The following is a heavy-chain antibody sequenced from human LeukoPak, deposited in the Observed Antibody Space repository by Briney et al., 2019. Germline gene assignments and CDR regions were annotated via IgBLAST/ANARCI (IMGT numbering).Heavy chain of an antibody. CDR2: IYYSGRT. J-gene: IGHJ5*02. CDR3: ARVEAGQQLVGYNWFDP. V-gene: IGHV4-59*08. Sequence: SETLSLTCTVSGGSINSYYWSWIRQPPGKGLEWIGYIYYSGRTKYNPSLKSRVTISVDTSKNQFSLKLSSVTAADTAVYYCARVEAGQQLVGYNWFDPWGQGTLVTVSS. CDR1: GGSINSYY. D-gene: IGHD6-13*01.